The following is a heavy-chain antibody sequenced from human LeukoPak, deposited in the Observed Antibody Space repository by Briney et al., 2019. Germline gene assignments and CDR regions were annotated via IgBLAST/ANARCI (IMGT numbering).Heavy chain of an antibody. CDR2: MNPNSGNT. CDR1: GYTFTGYY. CDR3: ARGYSGSYFYYYYYMDV. V-gene: IGHV1-8*02. D-gene: IGHD3-10*01. J-gene: IGHJ6*03. Sequence: ASVKVSCKASGYTFTGYYMHWVRQATGQGLEWMGWMNPNSGNTGYAQKFQGRVTMTRNTSISTAYMELSSLRSEDTAVYYCARGYSGSYFYYYYYMDVWGKGTTVTISS.